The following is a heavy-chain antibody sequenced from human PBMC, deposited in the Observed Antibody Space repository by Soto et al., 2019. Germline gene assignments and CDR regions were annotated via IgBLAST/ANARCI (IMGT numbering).Heavy chain of an antibody. CDR1: GYTFTSYD. V-gene: IGHV1-8*01. CDR3: ARANQRASIFAADFAY. Sequence: ASVKVSCKASGYTFTSYDINWVRQATGQGLEWMGWMNPNSGHTGYAQKFQGRVTMTRNTSINTAYMELSSLRSEDTAVYYCARANQRASIFAADFAYWGQGTLVTVSS. J-gene: IGHJ4*02. CDR2: MNPNSGHT. D-gene: IGHD6-13*01.